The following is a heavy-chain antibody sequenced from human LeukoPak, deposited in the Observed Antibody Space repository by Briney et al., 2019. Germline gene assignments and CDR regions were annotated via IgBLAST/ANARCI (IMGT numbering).Heavy chain of an antibody. J-gene: IGHJ4*02. V-gene: IGHV4-31*03. CDR2: IYYCGST. Sequence: QASETLSLTCTVSGGSISSGGYYWSWIRQHPGKGLEWIGYIYYCGSTYYNPSLKSRVTISVDTSKNQFSLKLSSVTAADTAVYYCARGRTYYYGSGSPNGFDYWGQGTLVTVSS. CDR1: GGSISSGGYY. D-gene: IGHD3-10*01. CDR3: ARGRTYYYGSGSPNGFDY.